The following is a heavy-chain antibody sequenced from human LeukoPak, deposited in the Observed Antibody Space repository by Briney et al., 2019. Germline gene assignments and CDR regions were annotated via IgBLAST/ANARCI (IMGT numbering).Heavy chain of an antibody. CDR3: ARGSRESHRYNFFDY. J-gene: IGHJ4*02. CDR2: ISDVGITK. D-gene: IGHD3-16*02. CDR1: GFAFSSYE. Sequence: GGSLRLSCEASGFAFSSYEMDWVRQAPGKGLEWVSYISDVGITKYYADSVRGRFTISRDNAKNSLYLQLNSLTAEDTGIYYCARGSRESHRYNFFDYWGRGTLVTVSS. V-gene: IGHV3-48*03.